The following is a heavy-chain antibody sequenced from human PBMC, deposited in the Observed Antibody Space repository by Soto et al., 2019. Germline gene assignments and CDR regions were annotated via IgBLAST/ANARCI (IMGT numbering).Heavy chain of an antibody. Sequence: SVKVSCKASGFTFTGSAVQWVRQARGQRLEWIGWIVVGSGNTNYAQKFQERVTITRDMSTSTAYMELSSLRSEDTAVYYCAALGVVVPAATWGAAAEVQVWGQGTMVTVSS. CDR2: IVVGSGNT. D-gene: IGHD2-2*01. V-gene: IGHV1-58*01. J-gene: IGHJ3*01. CDR3: AALGVVVPAATWGAAAEVQV. CDR1: GFTFTGSA.